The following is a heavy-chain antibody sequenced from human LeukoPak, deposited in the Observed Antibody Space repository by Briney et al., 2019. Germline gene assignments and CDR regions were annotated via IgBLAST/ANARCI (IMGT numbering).Heavy chain of an antibody. V-gene: IGHV3-23*01. CDR2: IIGSGGRT. CDR3: AKDYDFWSGYYPL. J-gene: IGHJ4*02. CDR1: GFTFSSCA. Sequence: GGSLSLSCAASGFTFSSCAMSWARQAPGKGLEWVSGIIGSGGRTYYADSVKGRFTISRDNSKNTLSLQMTSLRAEDTAVYYCAKDYDFWSGYYPLWGQGTLVTVSS. D-gene: IGHD3-3*01.